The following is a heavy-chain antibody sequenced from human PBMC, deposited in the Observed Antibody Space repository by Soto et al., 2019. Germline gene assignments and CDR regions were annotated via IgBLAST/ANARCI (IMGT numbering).Heavy chain of an antibody. V-gene: IGHV3-23*01. CDR3: AKEGALGLYYFAS. J-gene: IGHJ4*02. D-gene: IGHD3-10*01. CDR2: IGGGGSST. CDR1: GFNFRKYV. Sequence: GGSLRLSCAGSGFNFRKYVMSWVRQDPGKWPECLSTIGGGGSSTYYADSVNGRFTLSRDNSKNTLYLQMNSLRPEDTSVYYCAKEGALGLYYFASRGQGTSVPVSP.